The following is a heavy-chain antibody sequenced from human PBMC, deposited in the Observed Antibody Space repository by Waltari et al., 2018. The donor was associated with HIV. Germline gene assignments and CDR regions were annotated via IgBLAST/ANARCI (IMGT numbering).Heavy chain of an antibody. V-gene: IGHV1-18*01. CDR2: SRAYKGNT. Sequence: QVQLVQSGAEVKKPGASVKVSCKASGYTFTSYGISWVRQAPGQGLEWMGWSRAYKGNTNDAQKLQGRGTMTTDTSTSTAYRELRSLRSDDTAVYYCARDPNLGHDFWSGYYRYYCDYWGQGTLVTVSS. D-gene: IGHD3-3*01. CDR3: ARDPNLGHDFWSGYYRYYCDY. J-gene: IGHJ4*02. CDR1: GYTFTSYG.